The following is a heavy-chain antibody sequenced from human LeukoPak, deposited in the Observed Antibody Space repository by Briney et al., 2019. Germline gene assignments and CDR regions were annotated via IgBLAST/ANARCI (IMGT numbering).Heavy chain of an antibody. J-gene: IGHJ4*02. CDR3: ARRSTTGYTPAYYFDY. D-gene: IGHD1-1*01. V-gene: IGHV4-39*01. CDR1: GVSISSSTYY. CDR2: IYYSGST. Sequence: SETLSLTCTVSGVSISSSTYYWGWVRQPPGEGLEWIGSIYYSGSTNYNPSLKSRVTISVDTSKNQFSLKLTSVTAADTAVYYCARRSTTGYTPAYYFDYWGQGTLVTVSP.